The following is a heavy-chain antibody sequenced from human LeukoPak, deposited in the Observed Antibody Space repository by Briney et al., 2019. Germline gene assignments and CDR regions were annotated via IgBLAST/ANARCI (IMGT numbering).Heavy chain of an antibody. CDR1: GGSISSGGYY. J-gene: IGHJ6*03. CDR2: IYHSGST. CDR3: ARGAGEGYYYMDV. V-gene: IGHV4-30-2*01. D-gene: IGHD3-10*01. Sequence: SQTLSLTCTVSGGSISSGGYYWSWIRQPPGKGLEWIGYIYHSGSTYYNPSLKSRVTISVDRSKNQFSLNLSSVTAADTAVYYCARGAGEGYYYMDVWGKGTTVTVSS.